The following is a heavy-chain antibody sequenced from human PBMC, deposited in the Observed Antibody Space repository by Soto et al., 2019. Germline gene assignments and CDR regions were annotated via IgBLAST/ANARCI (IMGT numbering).Heavy chain of an antibody. J-gene: IGHJ6*02. CDR1: GFTFSSYV. V-gene: IGHV3-23*01. D-gene: IGHD3-10*01. CDR3: MRPAPRGRHYFYFGMDV. Sequence: EVQLLESGGGLVQPGGSLRLSCAASGFTFSSYVMSWVRQAPGKGLEWVSGISSSGGSTYYADSVKGRFTISRDNSKNTLFLRMNRPRVEDTAVYYCMRPAPRGRHYFYFGMDVWGQWPTVTVSS. CDR2: ISSSGGST.